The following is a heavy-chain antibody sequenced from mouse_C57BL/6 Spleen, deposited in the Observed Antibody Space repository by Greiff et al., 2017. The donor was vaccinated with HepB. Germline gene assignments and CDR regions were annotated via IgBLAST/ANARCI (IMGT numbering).Heavy chain of an antibody. D-gene: IGHD2-5*01. CDR3: ARGPYSNYVPFAY. CDR2: ISDGGSYT. CDR1: GFTFSSYA. J-gene: IGHJ3*01. V-gene: IGHV5-4*01. Sequence: EVQRVESGGGLVKPGGSLKLSCAASGFTFSSYAMSWVRQTPEKRLEWVATISDGGSYTYYPDNVKGRFTISRDNAKNNLYLQMSHLKSEDTAMYYCARGPYSNYVPFAYWGQGTLVTVSA.